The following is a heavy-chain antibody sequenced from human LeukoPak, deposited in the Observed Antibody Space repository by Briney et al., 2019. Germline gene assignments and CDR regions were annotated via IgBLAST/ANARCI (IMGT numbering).Heavy chain of an antibody. CDR1: GFTVSSYY. D-gene: IGHD3-3*01. CDR2: IYSGGST. J-gene: IGHJ6*01. CDR3: ARDRSPYYDFWGGYYTAYYGMAV. V-gene: IGHV3-66*02. Sequence: GGSLRLSCAASGFTVSSYYMSWVRQAPGKGLEWVSGIYSGGSTYYADSVKSRVTISIDNSKNTLSLQMNSLRAEDTAVYYCARDRSPYYDFWGGYYTAYYGMAVSGEGSTVTASS.